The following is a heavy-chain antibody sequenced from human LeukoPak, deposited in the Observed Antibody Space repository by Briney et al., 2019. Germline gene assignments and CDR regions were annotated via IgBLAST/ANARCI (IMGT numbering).Heavy chain of an antibody. CDR1: GFAFSHYW. V-gene: IGHV3-7*01. CDR3: AADIVATTPTDY. Sequence: GGSLRLSCAASGFAFSHYWMSWVRQAPGKGLEWLANIRQDGSEEYYVDSVKGRFTISRDNAKNSLYLQMNSLRAEDTAVYYCAADIVATTPTDYWGQGTLVTVSS. CDR2: IRQDGSEE. D-gene: IGHD5-12*01. J-gene: IGHJ4*02.